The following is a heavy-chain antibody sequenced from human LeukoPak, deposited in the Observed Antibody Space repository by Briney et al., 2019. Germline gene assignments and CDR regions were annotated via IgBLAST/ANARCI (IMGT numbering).Heavy chain of an antibody. CDR1: GGSFSGYY. V-gene: IGHV4-34*01. CDR2: INHSGST. D-gene: IGHD1-26*01. J-gene: IGHJ4*02. Sequence: SETLSLTCAVYGGSFSGYYWSWIRQPPGKGLEWIGEINHSGSTNYNPSLKSRVTISVDTSKNQFSLKLSSVTAADTAVYYCARLSGDEWGGRSFDYWGQGTLVTVSS. CDR3: ARLSGDEWGGRSFDY.